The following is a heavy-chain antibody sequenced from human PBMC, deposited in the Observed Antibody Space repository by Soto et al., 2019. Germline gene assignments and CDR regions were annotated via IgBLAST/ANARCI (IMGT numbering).Heavy chain of an antibody. CDR2: ISTYNGDT. V-gene: IGHV1-18*01. D-gene: IGHD3-9*01. Sequence: VASVKVSCKTSGYTFTSYGISWVRQAPGQGLEWMGWISTYNGDTNFAQKFQGRVTLTTDTSTNTAYMDLRSLTSDDTAVYYCARGYDILTGLAYYYGMDVWGQGTTVTVS. J-gene: IGHJ6*02. CDR3: ARGYDILTGLAYYYGMDV. CDR1: GYTFTSYG.